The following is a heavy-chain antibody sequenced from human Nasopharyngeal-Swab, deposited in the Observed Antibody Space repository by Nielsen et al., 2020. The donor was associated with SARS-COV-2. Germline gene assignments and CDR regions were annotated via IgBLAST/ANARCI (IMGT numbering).Heavy chain of an antibody. Sequence: GESLKISCAASGFAFSSYAMSWVRQTPGKGLEWVAVISYDGSNKYYADSVKGRFTISRDNSKNTLYLQMNSLRAEDTAVYYCTKLVRGVRTESKPFDYWGQGTLVTVSS. V-gene: IGHV3-30*18. CDR3: TKLVRGVRTESKPFDY. CDR1: GFAFSSYA. J-gene: IGHJ4*02. D-gene: IGHD3-10*01. CDR2: ISYDGSNK.